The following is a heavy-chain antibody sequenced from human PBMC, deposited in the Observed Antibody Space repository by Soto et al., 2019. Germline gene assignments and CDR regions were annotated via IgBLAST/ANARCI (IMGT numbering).Heavy chain of an antibody. Sequence: QVQLVESGGGVVQPGRSLRLSCAASGFTFSSYGMHWVRQAPGKALEWVAVIWYDGSNKYYADSVKGRFTISRDNSKNTLCLQMNSLRAEDTAVYYCARAPNYYDSSGYSSSYGMDVWGQGTTVTVSS. V-gene: IGHV3-33*01. CDR2: IWYDGSNK. J-gene: IGHJ6*02. CDR3: ARAPNYYDSSGYSSSYGMDV. CDR1: GFTFSSYG. D-gene: IGHD3-22*01.